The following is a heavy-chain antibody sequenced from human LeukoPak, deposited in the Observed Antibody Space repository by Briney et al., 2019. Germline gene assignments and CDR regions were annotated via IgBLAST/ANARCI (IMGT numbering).Heavy chain of an antibody. CDR3: ARERGYYDSSPDAFDI. Sequence: ASVKVSCKASGYTFTSYAMHWVRQAPGQKLEWMGWINAGNGNTKYSQKFQGRVTITRDTSASTAYMELSSLRSEDTAVYYCARERGYYDSSPDAFDIWGQGTMVTVSS. D-gene: IGHD3-22*01. J-gene: IGHJ3*02. V-gene: IGHV1-3*01. CDR1: GYTFTSYA. CDR2: INAGNGNT.